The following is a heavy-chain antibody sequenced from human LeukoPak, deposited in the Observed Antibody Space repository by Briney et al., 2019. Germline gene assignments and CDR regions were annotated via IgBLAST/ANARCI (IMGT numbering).Heavy chain of an antibody. D-gene: IGHD2-8*01. J-gene: IGHJ5*02. CDR1: GGTFSGYY. CDR3: ARVFPLIVLRATAWFDP. CDR2: INHSGST. Sequence: SETLSFNCAVYGGTFSGYYWSWLRQPPGQGLEWIGEINHSGSTNYNPTIKSRVTISVDTSKNEFSLKLSSVTAADTAVYYCARVFPLIVLRATAWFDPWGQGTLVTVSS. V-gene: IGHV4-34*01.